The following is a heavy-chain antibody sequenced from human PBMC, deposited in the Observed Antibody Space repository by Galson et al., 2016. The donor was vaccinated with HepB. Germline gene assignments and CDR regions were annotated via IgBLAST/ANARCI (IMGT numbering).Heavy chain of an antibody. V-gene: IGHV3-33*01. D-gene: IGHD1-26*01. CDR3: ARDSWEVNAFDI. J-gene: IGHJ3*02. Sequence: SLRLSCAASGFTFSSYGMNWVRQAPGKGLQWVAIIWYDGSIKYYADSVRGRFSISRDNSKNTLYLQMNSLRAEDTAVYYCARDSWEVNAFDIWGQGTMVTGSS. CDR2: IWYDGSIK. CDR1: GFTFSSYG.